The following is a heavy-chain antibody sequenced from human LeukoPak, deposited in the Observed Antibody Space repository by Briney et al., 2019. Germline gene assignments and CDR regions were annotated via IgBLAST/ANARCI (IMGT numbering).Heavy chain of an antibody. Sequence: GASVKVSCKASGGTFSSYAISWVRQAPGQGLEWMGGIIPIFGTANYAQKFQGRVTITADESTSTAYMELSSLRSEDRAVYYCASGYDFWSGYYSGGYWFDPWGQGTLVTVSS. CDR1: GGTFSSYA. V-gene: IGHV1-69*13. CDR2: IIPIFGTA. CDR3: ASGYDFWSGYYSGGYWFDP. D-gene: IGHD3-3*01. J-gene: IGHJ5*02.